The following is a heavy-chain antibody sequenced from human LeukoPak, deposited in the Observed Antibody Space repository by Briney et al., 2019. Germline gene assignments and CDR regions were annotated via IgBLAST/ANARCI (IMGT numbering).Heavy chain of an antibody. J-gene: IGHJ6*02. CDR1: GGSISSYY. Sequence: SETLSLTCTVSGGSISSYYWSWIRQPPGKGLEWIGYIYYSGNTNYNPSLKSRVTISVDTSKNQFSLKLISVTAADTAVYYCARSATVTNYYYGMDVWGQGTTVTVSS. CDR3: ARSATVTNYYYGMDV. CDR2: IYYSGNT. V-gene: IGHV4-59*01. D-gene: IGHD4-17*01.